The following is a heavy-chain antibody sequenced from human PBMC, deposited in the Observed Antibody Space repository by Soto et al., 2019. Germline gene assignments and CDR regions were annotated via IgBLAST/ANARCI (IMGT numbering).Heavy chain of an antibody. CDR3: TRGLRYCSSSSCYGQWLATTAFDY. CDR1: GGSISSGNYY. J-gene: IGHJ4*02. CDR2: IYYTGST. V-gene: IGHV4-39*01. Sequence: QLQLQESGPGLVKSSETLSLTCPVSGGSISSGNYYWGWIRQPPGKGLEWIGNIYYTGSTYYTPSLKSRVTMSVHTSKNQFSLKLTSVTAADTAVYYCTRGLRYCSSSSCYGQWLATTAFDYWGQGTLVTVSS. D-gene: IGHD2-2*01.